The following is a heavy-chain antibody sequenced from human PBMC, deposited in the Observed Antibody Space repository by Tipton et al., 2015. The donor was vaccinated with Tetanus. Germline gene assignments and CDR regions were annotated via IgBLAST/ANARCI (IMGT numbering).Heavy chain of an antibody. D-gene: IGHD6-19*01. CDR3: ARHLGTVAGSDY. CDR1: GYSFTTYW. V-gene: IGHV5-10-1*01. CDR2: IDPIDSYT. Sequence: QLVQSGAEVKKPGESLTISCKGSGYSFTTYWITWARQMPGKGLEWMGRIDPIDSYTNYSPSFQGHITISADTSISTAYLQWSSLKASDTAIYYRARHLGTVAGSDYWGQGTLVTVSS. J-gene: IGHJ4*02.